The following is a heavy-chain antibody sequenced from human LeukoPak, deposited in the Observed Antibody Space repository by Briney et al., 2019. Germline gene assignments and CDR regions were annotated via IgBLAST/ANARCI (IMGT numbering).Heavy chain of an antibody. CDR2: VSWNSGTI. J-gene: IGHJ1*01. CDR1: GFAFDDYA. D-gene: IGHD2-21*01. Sequence: GMSLRLSCAASGFAFDDYALHWVRQAPGKGLEWVSGVSWNSGTIGYGESVRGRFTISRDNAKNPLFLQMDSLRPEDTGLYYCAKDRAQGVPFRVIDHWGQGTLVTVTS. CDR3: AKDRAQGVPFRVIDH. V-gene: IGHV3-9*01.